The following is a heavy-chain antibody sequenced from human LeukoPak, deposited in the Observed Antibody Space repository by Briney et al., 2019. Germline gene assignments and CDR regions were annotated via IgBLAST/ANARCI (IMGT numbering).Heavy chain of an antibody. J-gene: IGHJ4*02. CDR2: IYTTGST. CDR3: ERFSGWSFFFDY. Sequence: TSETLSRTCTVSGGSLSSYYWSWVRQPPGKGLEWIGYIYTTGSTNHNPSLKSRVTISVDTSKNQFSLELRSVTAADTAVYYCERFSGWSFFFDYWGQGTLVTVSS. D-gene: IGHD6-19*01. V-gene: IGHV4-59*01. CDR1: GGSLSSYY.